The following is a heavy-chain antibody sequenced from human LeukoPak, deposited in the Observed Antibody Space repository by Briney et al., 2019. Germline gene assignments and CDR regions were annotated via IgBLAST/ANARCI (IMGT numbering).Heavy chain of an antibody. Sequence: GGSLRLSCGASGFTVSSNYMSWVRQAPGKGLEWVSSINGSGDKTYYADSVKGRFTISRDNSKNTLYLQMNSLRAEDTAVYYCAKPARTDYADYWGRGTLVTVSS. CDR1: GFTVSSNY. CDR2: INGSGDKT. J-gene: IGHJ4*02. CDR3: AKPARTDYADY. V-gene: IGHV3-23*01. D-gene: IGHD1-14*01.